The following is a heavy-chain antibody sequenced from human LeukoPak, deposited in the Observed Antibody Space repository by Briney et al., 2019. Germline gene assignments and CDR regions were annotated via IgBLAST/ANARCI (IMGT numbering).Heavy chain of an antibody. Sequence: GGSLRLSCAASGFTFSSYWTHWVRQAPGKGLVWVSRINSDGSSTSYADSVKGRFTISRDNAKNTLYLQMNSLRAEDTAVYYCARDDTRNTVTTPYYYYGMDVWGQGTTVTVSS. CDR1: GFTFSSYW. CDR2: INSDGSST. CDR3: ARDDTRNTVTTPYYYYGMDV. V-gene: IGHV3-74*01. J-gene: IGHJ6*02. D-gene: IGHD4-17*01.